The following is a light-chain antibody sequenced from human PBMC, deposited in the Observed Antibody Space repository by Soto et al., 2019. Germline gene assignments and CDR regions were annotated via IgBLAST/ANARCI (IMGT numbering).Light chain of an antibody. CDR3: QAWDSRVV. Sequence: SYELTQPPSVSVSPGQTASITCSGDKLGDKYACWYQQKPGQSPVLLIYQHTKRPSGIPERFSGSKSGNTATLTISGTQAMDGADYYCQAWDSRVVFGGGTKLTVL. J-gene: IGLJ2*01. CDR1: KLGDKY. V-gene: IGLV3-1*01. CDR2: QHT.